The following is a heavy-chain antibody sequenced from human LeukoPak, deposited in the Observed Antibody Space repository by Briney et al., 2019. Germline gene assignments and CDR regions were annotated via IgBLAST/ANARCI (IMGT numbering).Heavy chain of an antibody. J-gene: IGHJ6*03. CDR1: GFTFGDYA. CDR3: TRRRYCSSTSCQADYYYYYYMDV. Sequence: PGGSLRLSCTASGFTFGDYAMSWFRQAPGKGLEWVGFIRSKAYGGTTEYAASVKGRFTISRDDSKRIAYLQMNSLKTEDTAVYYCTRRRYCSSTSCQADYYYYYYMDVWGKGTTVTVSS. CDR2: IRSKAYGGTT. D-gene: IGHD2-2*01. V-gene: IGHV3-49*03.